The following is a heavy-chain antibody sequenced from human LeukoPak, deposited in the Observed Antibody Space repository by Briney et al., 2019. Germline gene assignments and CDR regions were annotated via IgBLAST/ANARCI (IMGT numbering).Heavy chain of an antibody. Sequence: GESLKLSCKGSGYSFTSYWIGWVRQMPGKGLEWMGIIYPGDSDTRYSPSFQGQVTISADKSISTAYLQWSSLKASDTAMYYCARSYYYDSSGYYFDFDYWGQGTLVTVSS. CDR2: IYPGDSDT. J-gene: IGHJ4*02. CDR3: ARSYYYDSSGYYFDFDY. CDR1: GYSFTSYW. D-gene: IGHD3-22*01. V-gene: IGHV5-51*01.